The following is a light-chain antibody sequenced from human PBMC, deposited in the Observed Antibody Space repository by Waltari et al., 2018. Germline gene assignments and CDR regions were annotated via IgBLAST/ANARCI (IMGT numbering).Light chain of an antibody. Sequence: SSELTQDPAMSVAPGQTVTITCHGDSLRRFFAIWYQQRPGQAPFLGGYGDNNRPPGIPDRFSGSTSGGTAFLTITGAQADDEAVYFCHSRDTTSTRVFGGGTRLTV. J-gene: IGLJ2*01. CDR3: HSRDTTSTRV. V-gene: IGLV3-19*01. CDR2: GDN. CDR1: SLRRFF.